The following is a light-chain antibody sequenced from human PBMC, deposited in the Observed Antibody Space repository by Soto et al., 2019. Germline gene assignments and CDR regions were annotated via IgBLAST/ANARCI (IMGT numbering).Light chain of an antibody. CDR2: AAS. V-gene: IGKV1-39*01. CDR3: QQSYSTPRT. J-gene: IGKJ1*01. Sequence: DIQMTQSPSSLSASVGDRVTITCRASQSISSYLNWYQQKPGKAPKLLIYAASSLQSGVPSRFSGSGSETDFTLTISSLQPADFATYYCQQSYSTPRTFGQGTKVEIK. CDR1: QSISSY.